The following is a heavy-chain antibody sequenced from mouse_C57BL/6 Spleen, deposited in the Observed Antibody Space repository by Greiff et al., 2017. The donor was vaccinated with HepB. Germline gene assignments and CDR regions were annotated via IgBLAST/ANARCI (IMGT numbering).Heavy chain of an antibody. V-gene: IGHV1-9*01. D-gene: IGHD1-1*01. J-gene: IGHJ2*01. CDR3: ARRGLLRFDY. CDR2: ILPGRGST. CDR1: GYTFTGYW. Sequence: VQLQQSGAELMKPGASVKLSCKATGYTFTGYWIEWVKQRPGHGLEWIGEILPGRGSTNYNEKFKGKATFTADTSSNTAYMQLSSLTTEDSAIYYCARRGLLRFDYWGQGTTLTVSS.